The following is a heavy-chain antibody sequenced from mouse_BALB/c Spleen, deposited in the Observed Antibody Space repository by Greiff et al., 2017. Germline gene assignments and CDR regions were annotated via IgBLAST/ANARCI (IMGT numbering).Heavy chain of an antibody. Sequence: VQLQQSGAELVKPGASVKLSCTASGFNIKDTYMHWVKQRPEQGLEWIGRIDPANGNTKYDPKFQGKATITADTSSNTAYLQLSSLTSEDTAVYYCARGFDYGSSYGYFDYWGQGTTLTVSS. CDR2: IDPANGNT. CDR3: ARGFDYGSSYGYFDY. J-gene: IGHJ2*01. D-gene: IGHD1-1*01. CDR1: GFNIKDTY. V-gene: IGHV14-3*02.